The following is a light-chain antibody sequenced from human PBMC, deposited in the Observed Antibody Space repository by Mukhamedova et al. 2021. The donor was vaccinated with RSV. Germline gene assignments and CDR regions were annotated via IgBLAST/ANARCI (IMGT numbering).Light chain of an antibody. V-gene: IGKV4-1*01. CDR1: QSVLYSSNNKNY. J-gene: IGKJ2*03. CDR2: WAS. CDR3: QQYYSTPYS. Sequence: SQSVLYSSNNKNYLAWYQQKPGQPPKLLIYWASTRESGVPDRFSGSGSGTDFTLTISSLQAEDVTVYYCQQYYSTPYSFGQGTKL.